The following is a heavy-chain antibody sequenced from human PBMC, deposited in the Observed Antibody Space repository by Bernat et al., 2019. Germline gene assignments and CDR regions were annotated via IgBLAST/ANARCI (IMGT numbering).Heavy chain of an antibody. CDR1: GGSFSGYY. CDR3: ASGNVAARPRDWVS. D-gene: IGHD6-6*01. V-gene: IGHV4-34*01. Sequence: QVQLQQWGAGLLKPSETLSLTCAVYGGSFSGYYWSWIRQPPGKGLEWIGEINHSGSTNYNPSLKSRVTISVDTSKNQFSLKLSSVTAAVTAVYYCASGNVAARPRDWVSWGPGTLVTVSS. CDR2: INHSGST. J-gene: IGHJ5*01.